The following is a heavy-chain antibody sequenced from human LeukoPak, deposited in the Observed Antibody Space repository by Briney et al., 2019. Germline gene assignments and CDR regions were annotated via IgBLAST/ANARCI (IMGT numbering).Heavy chain of an antibody. CDR3: ARALRARITGTTASVYGMDV. CDR1: GGSISSYY. CDR2: IYYSGST. D-gene: IGHD1-20*01. J-gene: IGHJ6*02. V-gene: IGHV4-59*01. Sequence: PSETLSLTCTVSGGSISSYYWSWIRQPPGKGLEWIGYIYYSGSTNYNPSLKSRVTTSVDTSKNQFSLKLSSVTAADTAVYYCARALRARITGTTASVYGMDVWGQGTTVTVSS.